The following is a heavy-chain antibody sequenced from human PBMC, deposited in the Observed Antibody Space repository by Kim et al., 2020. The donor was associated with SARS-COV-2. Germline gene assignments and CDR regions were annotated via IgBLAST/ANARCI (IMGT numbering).Heavy chain of an antibody. CDR1: GGSISSYY. Sequence: SETLSLTCTVSGGSISSYYWSWIRQPPGKGLEWIGYIYYSGSTNYNPSLKSRVTISVDTSKNQFSLKLSSVTDADTAVYYCARLALGYCSSTSCYAGFDPWGQGTLVTVSS. CDR3: ARLALGYCSSTSCYAGFDP. CDR2: IYYSGST. J-gene: IGHJ5*02. V-gene: IGHV4-59*01. D-gene: IGHD2-2*01.